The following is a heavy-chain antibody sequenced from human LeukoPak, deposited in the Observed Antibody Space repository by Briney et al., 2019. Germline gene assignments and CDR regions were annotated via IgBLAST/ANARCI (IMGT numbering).Heavy chain of an antibody. D-gene: IGHD6-13*01. CDR2: ISPDGSTT. CDR3: ASGKQQLVRILDY. J-gene: IGHJ4*02. CDR1: GFTFSRYW. V-gene: IGHV3-74*03. Sequence: GGSLRLSCAASGFTFSRYWMHWVRQAPGKGLMWVSRISPDGSTTLYADSVKGRFTISRDNAKNTLYLQMNSLGAEDTAVYYCASGKQQLVRILDYWGQGTLVTVSS.